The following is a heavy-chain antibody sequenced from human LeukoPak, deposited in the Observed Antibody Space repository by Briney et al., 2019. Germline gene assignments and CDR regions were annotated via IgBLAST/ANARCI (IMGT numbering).Heavy chain of an antibody. Sequence: ASVKVSCKVSGYTFTDYYMHRVQQAPGKGLEWMGLVDPEDGETIYAEKFQGRVTITADTSTDTAYMELSSQRSEDTAVYYCARSPPEGGGNQPFSDYWGQGTLVTVSS. D-gene: IGHD4-23*01. CDR2: VDPEDGET. CDR3: ARSPPEGGGNQPFSDY. CDR1: GYTFTDYY. J-gene: IGHJ4*02. V-gene: IGHV1-69-2*01.